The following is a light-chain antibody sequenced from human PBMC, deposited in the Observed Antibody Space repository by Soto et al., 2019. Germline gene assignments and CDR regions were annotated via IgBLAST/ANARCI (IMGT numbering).Light chain of an antibody. CDR3: QQYNDYPMT. CDR2: AAS. CDR1: QGINNF. V-gene: IGKV1-16*01. J-gene: IGKJ5*01. Sequence: DIQMTQSPSSLSASIGDRVTISCRASQGINNFLAWFQQKPGKAPNFLISAASKLESGVPPRFSGSGSGTDFTLTISSLQPEDTATYYCQQYNDYPMTFGQGTRLEIK.